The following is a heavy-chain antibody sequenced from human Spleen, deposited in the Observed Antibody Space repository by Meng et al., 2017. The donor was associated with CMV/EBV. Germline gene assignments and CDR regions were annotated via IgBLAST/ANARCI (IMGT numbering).Heavy chain of an antibody. V-gene: IGHV4-59*01. CDR1: GGSISSYY. Sequence: SETLSLTCTVSGGSISSYYWSWIGQPPGKGLEWIGYIYYSGSTNYNPSLKSRVTISVDTSKNQFSLKLNSVTAANTAVYYCARELPDAGVPHTSWGQGTLVTVSS. CDR2: IYYSGST. D-gene: IGHD1-14*01. J-gene: IGHJ4*02. CDR3: ARELPDAGVPHTS.